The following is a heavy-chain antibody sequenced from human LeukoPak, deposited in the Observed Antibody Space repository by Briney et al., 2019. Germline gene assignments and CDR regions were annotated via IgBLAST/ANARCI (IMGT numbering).Heavy chain of an antibody. D-gene: IGHD6-13*01. V-gene: IGHV3-21*01. CDR3: ARVAEAAAFDY. CDR2: ISRSGRHI. Sequence: GGSLRLSCAASGFTFSTYSMNWVRQAPGKGLEWVSSISRSGRHINCADSMKGRFTISRDNAKNSLYLQMNGLRAEDTAVYYCARVAEAAAFDYWGQGTLVTVSS. CDR1: GFTFSTYS. J-gene: IGHJ4*02.